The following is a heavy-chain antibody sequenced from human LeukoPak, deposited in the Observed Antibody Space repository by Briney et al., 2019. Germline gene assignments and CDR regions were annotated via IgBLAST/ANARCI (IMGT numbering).Heavy chain of an antibody. CDR1: RYTFTGYY. J-gene: IGHJ4*02. CDR2: INPNSGGT. CDR3: ARGIGQWLGFDY. V-gene: IGHV1-2*02. Sequence: ASVKVSCKASRYTFTGYYVHWVRQAPGQGLEWMGWINPNSGGTNYAQKFQGRVTMTRDTSISTAYMELSSLRSDDTAVYYCARGIGQWLGFDYWGQGTLVTVSS. D-gene: IGHD6-19*01.